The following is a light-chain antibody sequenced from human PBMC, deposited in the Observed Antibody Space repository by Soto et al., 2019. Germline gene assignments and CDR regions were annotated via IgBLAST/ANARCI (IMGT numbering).Light chain of an antibody. Sequence: QSVLTQPSALSWSPGQSITISCTGTSSDVGGYNYVSWYQHHPGKAPKLIIYDVSNRPSGVSIRFSGSTSDNTASLTISGLQPEDEADYHCSSYTNSNTRQIVFGTGTTVTVL. CDR3: SSYTNSNTRQIV. J-gene: IGLJ1*01. V-gene: IGLV2-14*03. CDR2: DVS. CDR1: SSDVGGYNY.